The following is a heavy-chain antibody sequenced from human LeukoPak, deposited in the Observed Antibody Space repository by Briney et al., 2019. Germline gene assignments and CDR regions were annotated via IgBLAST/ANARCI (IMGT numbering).Heavy chain of an antibody. V-gene: IGHV1-2*02. D-gene: IGHD1-26*01. Sequence: ASVKVSCKASGGTFSSYAISWVRQAPGQGLEWMGWINPNSGSTNYAQKFQGRVTMTRDTSISTAYMELSRLRSDDTAVYYCARAGGSGRTRAFDIWGQGTMVTVSS. CDR1: GGTFSSYA. CDR3: ARAGGSGRTRAFDI. J-gene: IGHJ3*02. CDR2: INPNSGST.